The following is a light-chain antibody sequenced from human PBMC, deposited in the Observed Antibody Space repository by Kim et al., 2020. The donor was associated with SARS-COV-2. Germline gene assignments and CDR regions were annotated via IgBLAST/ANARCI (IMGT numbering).Light chain of an antibody. J-gene: IGKJ4*01. CDR2: DAS. CDR3: QQYDNLPPLT. CDR1: QDISNY. Sequence: DIQMTQSPSSLSASVGDRVTITCQASQDISNYLNWYQQKPGKAPKLLIYDASNLETGVPSRFSGSGSGTDFTFTISSLQPEYIATYYCQQYDNLPPLTFGGGTKVDIK. V-gene: IGKV1-33*01.